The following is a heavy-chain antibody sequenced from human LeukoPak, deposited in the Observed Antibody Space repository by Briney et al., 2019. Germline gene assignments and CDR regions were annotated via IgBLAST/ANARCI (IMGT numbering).Heavy chain of an antibody. J-gene: IGHJ4*02. CDR2: IKSKHDGGTT. V-gene: IGHV3-15*01. CDR1: GFTFRNAW. Sequence: GGSLRLSFATSGFTFRNAWMSWVRQAPGKGLEWVGRIKSKHDGGTTDFAAPVKGRFSISRDDSENTLYLQMNSLITDDTAVYYCTTAPASLDYWGQGTLVTVSS. CDR3: TTAPASLDY.